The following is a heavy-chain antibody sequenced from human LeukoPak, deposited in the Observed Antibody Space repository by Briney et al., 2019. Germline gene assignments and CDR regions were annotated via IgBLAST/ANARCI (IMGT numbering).Heavy chain of an antibody. V-gene: IGHV3-11*01. CDR2: ISSSGSTI. D-gene: IGHD5-18*01. CDR1: GFTFSDYY. Sequence: GGSLRLSCAASGFTFSDYYMSWIRQAPGKGLEWVSYISSSGSTIYYADSVKGRFTISRDNAKNSLYLQMNSLRAEDTAVYYCARDGYSYGYRYYYYGMDVRGQGTTVTVSS. CDR3: ARDGYSYGYRYYYYGMDV. J-gene: IGHJ6*02.